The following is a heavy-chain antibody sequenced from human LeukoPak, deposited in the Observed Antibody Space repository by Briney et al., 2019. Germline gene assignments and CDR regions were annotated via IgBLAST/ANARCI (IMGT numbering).Heavy chain of an antibody. Sequence: GGSLRLSCAASGFTFTSYSMNWVRPAPWEGLEWVSYISSSSSTIYYADSVKGRFTLSRDNGANSLYLQMNSLRAADTAVYYCARGYYDSSGYYRIDYWGQGTLVTVSS. V-gene: IGHV3-48*04. CDR2: ISSSSSTI. J-gene: IGHJ4*02. CDR1: GFTFTSYS. D-gene: IGHD3-22*01. CDR3: ARGYYDSSGYYRIDY.